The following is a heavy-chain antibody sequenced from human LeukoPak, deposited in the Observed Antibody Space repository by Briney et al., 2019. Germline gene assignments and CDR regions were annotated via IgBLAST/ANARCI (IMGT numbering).Heavy chain of an antibody. Sequence: GGSLRLYCAASGFTFSSYAMHWVRQAPGKGLEWVAVISYDGSNKYYADSVKGRFTISRDNSKNTLYLQMNSLRAEDTAVYYCARDSNGYGLVIGHFDYWGQGTLVTVSS. CDR2: ISYDGSNK. V-gene: IGHV3-30*04. CDR1: GFTFSSYA. D-gene: IGHD5-12*01. J-gene: IGHJ4*02. CDR3: ARDSNGYGLVIGHFDY.